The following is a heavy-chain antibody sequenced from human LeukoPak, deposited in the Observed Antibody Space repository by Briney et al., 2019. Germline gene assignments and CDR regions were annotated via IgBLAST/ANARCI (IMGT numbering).Heavy chain of an antibody. V-gene: IGHV1-2*02. Sequence: ASVKVSCKASGYTFTGYYMHWVRQAPGQGLEWTGWINPNSGGTNYAQKFQGRVTMTRDTSISTAYMELSRLRSDDTAVYYCARDSETAAGTGAFDIWGQGTMVTVSS. D-gene: IGHD6-13*01. CDR3: ARDSETAAGTGAFDI. CDR2: INPNSGGT. J-gene: IGHJ3*02. CDR1: GYTFTGYY.